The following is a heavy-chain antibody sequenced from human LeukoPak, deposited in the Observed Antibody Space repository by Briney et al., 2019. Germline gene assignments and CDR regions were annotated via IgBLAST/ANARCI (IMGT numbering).Heavy chain of an antibody. CDR1: GYTFTSYY. D-gene: IGHD3-22*01. CDR3: ARQGSGYYFP. V-gene: IGHV1-69*02. Sequence: SVKVSCKASGYTFTSYYMHWVRQAPGQGLEWMGRIIPILGIANYAQKFQGRVTITADKSTSTAYMELSSLRSEDTAVYYCARQGSGYYFPWGQGTLVTVSS. J-gene: IGHJ5*02. CDR2: IIPILGIA.